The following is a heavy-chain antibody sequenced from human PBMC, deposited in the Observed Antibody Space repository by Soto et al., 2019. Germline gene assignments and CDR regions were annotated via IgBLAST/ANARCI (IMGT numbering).Heavy chain of an antibody. D-gene: IGHD6-19*01. CDR1: GGPISSYY. V-gene: IGHV4-59*01. Sequence: QVQLQESGPGLVKPSETLSLTCTVSGGPISSYYWTWIRQPPGKGLEWIGYVYYSGGTNYNPSLQGRVTISVDTSKSQFSLNLSSVTAADTAVYYCARNHRYNSGWYESWSQGIRVTVSS. CDR2: VYYSGGT. CDR3: ARNHRYNSGWYES. J-gene: IGHJ5*01.